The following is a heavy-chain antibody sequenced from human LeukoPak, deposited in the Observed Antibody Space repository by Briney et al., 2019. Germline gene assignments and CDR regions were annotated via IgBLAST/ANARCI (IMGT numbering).Heavy chain of an antibody. Sequence: GGSLRLSCAASGFTFSSYWMSWVRQAPGKGLEWVANIKQDGSEKYYVDSVKGRFTISRDNAKNSLYLQMNSLRAEDTAVYYCVRMIHYYYYYMDVWGKGTTVIVSS. CDR3: VRMIHYYYYYMDV. V-gene: IGHV3-7*01. J-gene: IGHJ6*03. D-gene: IGHD3-16*01. CDR2: IKQDGSEK. CDR1: GFTFSSYW.